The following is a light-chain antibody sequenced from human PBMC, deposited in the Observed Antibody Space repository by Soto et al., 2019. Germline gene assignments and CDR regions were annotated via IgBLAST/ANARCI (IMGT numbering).Light chain of an antibody. Sequence: QSVLTQPPSVSGAPGQRVTISCTGSSSNIGAAYDVHWYRQLPGTAPKLLIYGNTNRPSGVPDRFSGSKSGTSASLAITGLQAEDEADYYCQSYDSSLRGFYVFGTGTKLTVL. CDR1: SSNIGAAYD. CDR3: QSYDSSLRGFYV. V-gene: IGLV1-40*01. J-gene: IGLJ1*01. CDR2: GNT.